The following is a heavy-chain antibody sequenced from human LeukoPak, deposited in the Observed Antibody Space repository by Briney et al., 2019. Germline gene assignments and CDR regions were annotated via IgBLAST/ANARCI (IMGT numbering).Heavy chain of an antibody. CDR2: IYYSRST. CDR3: ARRDGGRLYFDL. V-gene: IGHV4-59*08. J-gene: IGHJ2*01. CDR1: GGSISSYY. Sequence: SETLSLTCTVSGGSISSYYWSWIRQPPGKGLEWIGYIYYSRSTNYHPSLKSRVTISVDTSKNQFSLKLSSVTAADTAVYYCARRDGGRLYFDLWGRGTLVTVSS. D-gene: IGHD4-23*01.